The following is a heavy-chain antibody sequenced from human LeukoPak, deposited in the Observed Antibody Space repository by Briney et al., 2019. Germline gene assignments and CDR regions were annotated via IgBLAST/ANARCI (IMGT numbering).Heavy chain of an antibody. V-gene: IGHV3-23*01. CDR2: ISGSGGST. J-gene: IGHJ4*02. CDR1: GFTFSSYA. Sequence: GGSLRLSCAASGFTFSSYAMSWVRQAPGKGLEWVSAISGSGGSTCYADSVKGRFTISRDNSKNTLYLQMNSLRAEDTAVYYCAKDRTYYYDSSGYLLDYWGQGTLVTVSS. D-gene: IGHD3-22*01. CDR3: AKDRTYYYDSSGYLLDY.